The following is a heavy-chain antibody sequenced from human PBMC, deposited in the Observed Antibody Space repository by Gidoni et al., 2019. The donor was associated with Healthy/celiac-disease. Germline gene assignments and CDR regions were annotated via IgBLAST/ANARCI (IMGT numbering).Heavy chain of an antibody. Sequence: QVQLVQSGAEVKKPGSSVKVSCKASGGTFSSYTISWVRQAPGQGLEWMGRIIPILGIANYAQKFQGRVTITADKSTSTAYMELSSLRSEDTAVYYCARENDGDYGGYWGQGTLVTVSS. J-gene: IGHJ4*02. V-gene: IGHV1-69*08. CDR3: ARENDGDYGGY. CDR2: IIPILGIA. CDR1: GGTFSSYT. D-gene: IGHD4-17*01.